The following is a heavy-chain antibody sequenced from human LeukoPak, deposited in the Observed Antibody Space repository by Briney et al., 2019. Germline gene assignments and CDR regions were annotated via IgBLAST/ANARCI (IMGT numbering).Heavy chain of an antibody. D-gene: IGHD3-10*02. CDR2: IKPDGSEK. Sequence: PGGSLRLSCAASGFTFSDYYMSWIRQAPGEGLEWVATIKPDGSEKWYVNSVKGRFTISRDNAKNSLYLQMNSLRAEDTAVYYCAELGITMIGGVWGKGTTVTISS. CDR1: GFTFSDYY. CDR3: AELGITMIGGV. V-gene: IGHV3-7*01. J-gene: IGHJ6*04.